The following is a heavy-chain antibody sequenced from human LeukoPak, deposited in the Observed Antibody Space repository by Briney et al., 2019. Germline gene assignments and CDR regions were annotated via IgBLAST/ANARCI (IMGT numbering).Heavy chain of an antibody. CDR1: GFTFSSYA. J-gene: IGHJ4*02. CDR2: ISGSGGST. D-gene: IGHD4-17*01. Sequence: PGGSLRLSCAASGFTFSSYAMSWVRQAPGKGLEWVSVISGSGGSTYYADSVKGRFTISRDNSKNTLYLQMTSLRAEDTAVYYCAKQWRRGSNDYGDYFDYWGQGTLVTVSS. V-gene: IGHV3-23*01. CDR3: AKQWRRGSNDYGDYFDY.